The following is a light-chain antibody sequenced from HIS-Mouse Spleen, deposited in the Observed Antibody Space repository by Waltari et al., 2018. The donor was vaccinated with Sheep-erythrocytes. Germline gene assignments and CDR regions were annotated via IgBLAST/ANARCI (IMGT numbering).Light chain of an antibody. CDR3: CSYAGSSTPWV. Sequence: QSALTQPASVSGSPGQSITIPCPGTSSDVGSYNLVPWYQQHPGKAPKLMSYEGSKRPSGVSNRFSGSKSGNTASLTISGLQAEDEADYYCCSYAGSSTPWVFGGGTKLTVL. CDR1: SSDVGSYNL. V-gene: IGLV2-23*01. CDR2: EGS. J-gene: IGLJ3*02.